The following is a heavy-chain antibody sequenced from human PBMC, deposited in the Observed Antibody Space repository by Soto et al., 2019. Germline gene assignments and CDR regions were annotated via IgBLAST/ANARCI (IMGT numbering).Heavy chain of an antibody. Sequence: GASVKVSCKASGFTFTRSAVQWVRQARGQRREWIGWIVVGSGNTNNAQKFQERVTITSDMSTSTGYMELSSLSSEDTAVYYCAVDHYYGRRRWGQGTLVTVSS. D-gene: IGHD3-10*01. CDR2: IVVGSGNT. J-gene: IGHJ4*02. CDR1: GFTFTRSA. CDR3: AVDHYYGRRR. V-gene: IGHV1-58*01.